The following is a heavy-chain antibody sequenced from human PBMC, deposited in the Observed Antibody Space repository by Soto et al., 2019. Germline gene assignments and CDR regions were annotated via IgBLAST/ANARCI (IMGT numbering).Heavy chain of an antibody. CDR1: GFTFSSYA. CDR2: ISGSGDST. CDR3: AKVSSSWYAGFFDL. J-gene: IGHJ4*02. D-gene: IGHD6-13*01. Sequence: PGGSLRLSCAASGFTFSSYAMSWVRQAPGKGLEWVSVISGSGDSTYYADSVKGRFTISRDNSKNTLYLQMRTLRAEDTAVYYCAKVSSSWYAGFFDLWGQGTLVTVSS. V-gene: IGHV3-23*01.